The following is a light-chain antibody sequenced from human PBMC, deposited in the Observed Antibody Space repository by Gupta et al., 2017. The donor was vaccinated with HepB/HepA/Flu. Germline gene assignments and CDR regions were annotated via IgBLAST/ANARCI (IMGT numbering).Light chain of an antibody. V-gene: IGKV3-11*01. J-gene: IGKJ4*01. CDR1: QNPNSH. CDR3: QQGSTWPLT. Sequence: EIVLTQSPATLSLSPGERATLSCRASQNPNSHLAWYQQKPGQAPRLLIYATSDRATGIPARFSGSGSGTDFTLTISSLEPEDFAVYFCQQGSTWPLTFGGGTQVKIK. CDR2: ATS.